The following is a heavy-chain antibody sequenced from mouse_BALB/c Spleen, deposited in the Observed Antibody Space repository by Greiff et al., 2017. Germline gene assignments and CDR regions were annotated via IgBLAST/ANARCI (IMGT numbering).Heavy chain of an antibody. D-gene: IGHD2-4*01. CDR2: ISYSGST. CDR3: ARYYDYPLYYAMDY. J-gene: IGHJ4*01. V-gene: IGHV3-2*02. CDR1: GYSITSDYA. Sequence: VQLKESGPGLVKPSQSLSLTCTVTGYSITSDYAWNWIRQFPGNKLEWMGYISYSGSTSYNPSLKSRISITRDTSKNQFFLQLNSVTTEDTATYYCARYYDYPLYYAMDYWGQGTSVTVSS.